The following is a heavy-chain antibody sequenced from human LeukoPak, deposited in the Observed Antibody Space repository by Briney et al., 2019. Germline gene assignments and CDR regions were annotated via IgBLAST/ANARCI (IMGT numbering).Heavy chain of an antibody. CDR2: INSDGRIT. CDR1: GFTLSRYW. V-gene: IGHV3-74*01. D-gene: IGHD2-15*01. Sequence: PGGTLRLSCAASGFTLSRYWMHWVRQAPRKALVWVSRINSDGRITTYAESPKGRFTISRNNAKNTLYLQMNSLRAEDTAVYYCARVDLVVAATYHAFYIWGQGTMVTVSS. J-gene: IGHJ3*02. CDR3: ARVDLVVAATYHAFYI.